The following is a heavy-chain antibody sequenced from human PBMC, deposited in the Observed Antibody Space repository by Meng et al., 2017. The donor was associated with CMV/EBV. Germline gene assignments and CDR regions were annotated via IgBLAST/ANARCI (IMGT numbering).Heavy chain of an antibody. D-gene: IGHD3-16*01. V-gene: IGHV3-30*04. CDR2: ISYDGSNK. CDR3: AREKIMITSSGAFDI. Sequence: VFTFSCYAMHWVRQAPGKGLEWVAVISYDGSNKYYADSVKGRFTISRDNSKNTLYLQMNSLRAEDTAVYYCAREKIMITSSGAFDIWGQGTMVTVSS. CDR1: VFTFSCYA. J-gene: IGHJ3*02.